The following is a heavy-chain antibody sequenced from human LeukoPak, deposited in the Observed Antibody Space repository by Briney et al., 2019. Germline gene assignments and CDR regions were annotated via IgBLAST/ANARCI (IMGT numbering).Heavy chain of an antibody. CDR1: CDTFTSCY. D-gene: IGHD3-22*01. J-gene: IGHJ4*02. CDR2: VITYNGNT. Sequence: ASVQVFCKASCDTFTSCYISWVRHQPREEVLWLGWVITYNGNTNYAQTLQSRVTITADTSKSTAYMELSCVRSDDTAVYYCARDPYMQYYDSSGTHFDYWGQGTLVTVSS. V-gene: IGHV1-18*01. CDR3: ARDPYMQYYDSSGTHFDY.